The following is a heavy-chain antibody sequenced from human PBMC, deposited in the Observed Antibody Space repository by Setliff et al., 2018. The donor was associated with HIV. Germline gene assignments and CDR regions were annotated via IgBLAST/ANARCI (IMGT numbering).Heavy chain of an antibody. CDR2: ISAYNGNT. V-gene: IGHV1-18*01. Sequence: ASVKVSCKASGYTFTSYGISWVRQASGQGLEWMGWISAYNGNTDYAQKFRGRVTITADKSTSTAYMELSSLTSDDAAVYFCARDNVDSDSRTYLHHWGQGTLVTVSS. CDR1: GYTFTSYG. J-gene: IGHJ5*02. D-gene: IGHD3-22*01. CDR3: ARDNVDSDSRTYLHH.